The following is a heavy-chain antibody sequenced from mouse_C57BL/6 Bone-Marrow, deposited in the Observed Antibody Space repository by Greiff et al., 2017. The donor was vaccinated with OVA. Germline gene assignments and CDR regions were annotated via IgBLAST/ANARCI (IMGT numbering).Heavy chain of an antibody. CDR2: IDPETGGT. D-gene: IGHD1-1*01. J-gene: IGHJ4*01. CDR3: TKDYGSSYWYAMDY. V-gene: IGHV1-15*01. CDR1: GYTFTDYE. Sequence: VQLQQSGAELVRPGASVTLSCKASGYTFTDYEMHWLKQTPVHGLEWIGAIDPETGGTAYNQKFKGKAILTADKSSSTAYMELRSLTSEDSAVYYCTKDYGSSYWYAMDYWGQGTSVTVSS.